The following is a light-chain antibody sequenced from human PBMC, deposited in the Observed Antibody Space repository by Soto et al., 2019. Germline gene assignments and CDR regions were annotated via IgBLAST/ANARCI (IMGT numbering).Light chain of an antibody. Sequence: EIVLTQSPGTLSLSPGQRATLSCRASQSVNSSYLAWFQQKPGQAPRLLIYGASTRATGIPDRFSGSGAGTYFTLTSSILEHEDFAVYYYQQYSSSPQTFGQGTKVEIK. CDR2: GAS. J-gene: IGKJ1*01. CDR3: QQYSSSPQT. V-gene: IGKV3-20*01. CDR1: QSVNSSY.